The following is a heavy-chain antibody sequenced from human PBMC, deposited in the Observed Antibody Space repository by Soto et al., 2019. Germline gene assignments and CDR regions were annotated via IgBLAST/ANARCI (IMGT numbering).Heavy chain of an antibody. Sequence: TSETLSLTCTVSGGSISSGGYYWSWIRHPPGKGLEWIGYIYYSGSTYYNPSLKSRVTISVDTSKNQFSLKLSSVTAADTAVYYCARELEAPTGGMDVWGQGTTLTVSS. CDR3: ARELEAPTGGMDV. J-gene: IGHJ6*02. V-gene: IGHV4-30-4*01. D-gene: IGHD1-1*01. CDR2: IYYSGST. CDR1: GGSISSGGYY.